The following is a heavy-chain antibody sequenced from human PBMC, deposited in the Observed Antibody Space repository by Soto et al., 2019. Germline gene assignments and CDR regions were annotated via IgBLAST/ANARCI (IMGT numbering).Heavy chain of an antibody. CDR2: IDWDDDK. D-gene: IGHD3-22*01. Sequence: SCPTLVNPTQTLTLTCTFSGFSFSTSGMCVSWIRQPPGKALEWLALIDWDDDKFYVTSLKTRLTISRDTSKNQVVLTMTNMDPLDTATYYCARNFYDTGNHYARIDYWGPGTLVTVSS. CDR1: GFSFSTSGMC. J-gene: IGHJ4*02. V-gene: IGHV2-70*01. CDR3: ARNFYDTGNHYARIDY.